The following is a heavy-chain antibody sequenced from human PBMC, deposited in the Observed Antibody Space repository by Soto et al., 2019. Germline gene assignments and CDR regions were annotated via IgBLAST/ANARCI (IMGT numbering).Heavy chain of an antibody. CDR3: ARDRYSSGWYDLDY. V-gene: IGHV3-30*03. CDR2: VSHDGRNT. CDR1: GFTFSDYA. D-gene: IGHD6-19*01. Sequence: PGGSLRLSCAASGFTFSDYAMHWVRQAPGKGLEWVAVVSHDGRNTHYADSVKGRFTISRDNSKNTLYLQMNSLRAEDTAVYYCARDRYSSGWYDLDYWGQGTLVTVSS. J-gene: IGHJ4*02.